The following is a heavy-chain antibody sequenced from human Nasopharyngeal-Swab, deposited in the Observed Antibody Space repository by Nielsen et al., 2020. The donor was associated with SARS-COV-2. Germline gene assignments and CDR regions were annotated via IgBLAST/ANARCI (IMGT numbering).Heavy chain of an antibody. CDR1: GFTFSSYT. J-gene: IGHJ4*02. V-gene: IGHV3-48*02. Sequence: GSFLRLSFAASGFTFSSYTMNWVRQAPGKGLDWVPCISSGSSSIYYTDSVRGRFTISRDNAKNSLYLQMNRLRDEDTAVYNCASQRGYSGYDSFDYWGQGTLVTVSS. CDR3: ASQRGYSGYDSFDY. D-gene: IGHD5-12*01. CDR2: ISSGSSSI.